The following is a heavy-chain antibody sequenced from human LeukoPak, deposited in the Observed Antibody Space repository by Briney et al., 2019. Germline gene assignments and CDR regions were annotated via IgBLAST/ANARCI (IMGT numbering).Heavy chain of an antibody. J-gene: IGHJ4*02. V-gene: IGHV1-2*02. D-gene: IGHD3-16*02. Sequence: ASVKVSCKASGYTFTSYYMHWVRQAPGQGLEWMGWINPNSGGTNYAQKFQGRVTMTRDTSISTAYMELSRLRSDDTAVYYCARVRDDYVWGSYRYPNYFDYWGQGTLVTVSS. CDR1: GYTFTSYY. CDR3: ARVRDDYVWGSYRYPNYFDY. CDR2: INPNSGGT.